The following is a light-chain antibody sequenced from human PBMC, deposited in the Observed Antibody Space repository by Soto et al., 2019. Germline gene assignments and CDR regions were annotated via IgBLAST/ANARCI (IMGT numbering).Light chain of an antibody. V-gene: IGKV3-20*01. J-gene: IGKJ2*01. Sequence: EIVLTQSPGTLSLSPGERATLSCRASQSVSSSYLAWYQQKPGQAPRLLIYDASSRATGIPDRFSGSGSGTDFTLTISRLEPEVFAVYYCQHSGSSSYTFGQGTKLEIK. CDR2: DAS. CDR3: QHSGSSSYT. CDR1: QSVSSSY.